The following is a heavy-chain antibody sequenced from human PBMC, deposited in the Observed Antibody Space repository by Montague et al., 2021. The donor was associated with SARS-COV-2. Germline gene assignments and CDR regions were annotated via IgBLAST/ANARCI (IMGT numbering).Heavy chain of an antibody. J-gene: IGHJ4*02. CDR3: ANRRGWSYRYIYFDY. D-gene: IGHD3-16*02. V-gene: IGHV4-34*01. Sequence: SETLSLTCAVYGGSFIRYYWSWIRQPPGKGLEWIGEINHSGITNYNPSLKSRVTISVDTSKNHFSLKLSSVTAADTAVYYCANRRGWSYRYIYFDYWGQGTLVTVSS. CDR2: INHSGIT. CDR1: GGSFIRYY.